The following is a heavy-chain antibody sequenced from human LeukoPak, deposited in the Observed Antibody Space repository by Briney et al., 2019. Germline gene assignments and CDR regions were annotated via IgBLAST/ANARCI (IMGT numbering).Heavy chain of an antibody. J-gene: IGHJ4*02. D-gene: IGHD3-22*01. CDR2: IYYSGST. CDR3: TRNYDSSGYTTFGY. V-gene: IGHV4-59*01. Sequence: SETLSLTCTVSSGSISSYYRSWIRQPPGKGLEWIGHIYYSGSTNYNPSLKSRVTIAVDTSKNQFSLKLSSVTAADTAVYYCTRNYDSSGYTTFGYWGRGTLVTVSS. CDR1: SGSISSYY.